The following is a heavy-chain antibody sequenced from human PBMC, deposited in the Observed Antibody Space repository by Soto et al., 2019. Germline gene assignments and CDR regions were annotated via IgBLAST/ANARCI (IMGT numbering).Heavy chain of an antibody. CDR2: IYRDGRT. D-gene: IGHD3-22*01. J-gene: IGHJ4*02. CDR3: VRLIYDRRLNYLYFDY. Sequence: QVQLQESGPGLVKPSGTVSLTCDVSGVSISSGNWWSWVRQPPGQRLEGIGGIYRDGRTTYNPSLRGRATISVDTSKNWFSLRVTSATAADTAGYYCVRLIYDRRLNYLYFDYWGRGALVTVSS. CDR1: GVSISSGNW. V-gene: IGHV4-4*02.